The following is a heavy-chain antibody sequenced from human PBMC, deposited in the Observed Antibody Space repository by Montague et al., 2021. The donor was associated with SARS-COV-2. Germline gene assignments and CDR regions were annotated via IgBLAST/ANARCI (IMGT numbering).Heavy chain of an antibody. Sequence: TLSLTCTVSGGSISSGSYYWSWIRQPAGKGLEWIGRIYTSGSTNYNPSLKSRVTISVDTSKNQFSPKLSSVTAADTAVYYCAIERRIAARQWFYYYYYMDVWGKGTAVTVSS. CDR2: IYTSGST. CDR3: AIERRIAARQWFYYYYYMDV. J-gene: IGHJ6*03. CDR1: GGSISSGSYY. D-gene: IGHD6-6*01. V-gene: IGHV4-61*02.